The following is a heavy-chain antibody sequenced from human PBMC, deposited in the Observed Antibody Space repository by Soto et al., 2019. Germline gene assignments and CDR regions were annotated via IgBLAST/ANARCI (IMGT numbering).Heavy chain of an antibody. CDR2: ISSSSSYI. J-gene: IGHJ4*02. V-gene: IGHV3-21*01. CDR3: ARFVLMVYDLDYYFDY. D-gene: IGHD2-8*01. Sequence: AGGSLRLSCAASGFTFSSYSMNWVRQAPGKGLEWVSSISSSSSYIYYADSVKGRFTISRDNAKNSLYLQMNSLRAEDTAVYYCARFVLMVYDLDYYFDYWGKGTQVTVSS. CDR1: GFTFSSYS.